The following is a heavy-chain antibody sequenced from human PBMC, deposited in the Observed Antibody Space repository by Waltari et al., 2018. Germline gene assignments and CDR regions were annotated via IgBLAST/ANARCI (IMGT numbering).Heavy chain of an antibody. V-gene: IGHV4-34*01. Sequence: QVQLQQWGAGLLKPSETLSLTCAVYGGSFSGYYWSWIPQPPGKGLEWIGEINHSGSTNYNPSLKSRVTISVDTSKNQFSLKLSSVTAADTAVYYCARGGKIRITIFAVSEYYYGMDVWGQGTTVTVSS. D-gene: IGHD3-3*01. CDR2: INHSGST. CDR3: ARGGKIRITIFAVSEYYYGMDV. J-gene: IGHJ6*02. CDR1: GGSFSGYY.